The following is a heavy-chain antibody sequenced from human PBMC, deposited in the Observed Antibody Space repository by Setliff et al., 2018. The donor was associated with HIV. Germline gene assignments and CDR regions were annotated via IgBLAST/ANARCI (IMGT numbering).Heavy chain of an antibody. CDR3: ARLSSYRSSSYYFDY. D-gene: IGHD6-6*01. CDR1: GDSNSDTTYY. V-gene: IGHV4-39*01. Sequence: SETLSLTCSVSGDSNSDTTYYWGWIRQPPGKGLEWIGNIYHSGSTLYKPSLKSRVTMSVDTSKNQFSLKLNSVTAADTAVYHCARLSSYRSSSYYFDYWGQGALVTVSS. CDR2: IYHSGST. J-gene: IGHJ4*02.